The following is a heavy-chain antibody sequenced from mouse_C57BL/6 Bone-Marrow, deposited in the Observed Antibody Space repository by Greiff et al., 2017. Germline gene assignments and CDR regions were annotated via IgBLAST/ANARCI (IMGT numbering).Heavy chain of an antibody. CDR2: IDPSDSYT. CDR1: GYTFTSYW. J-gene: IGHJ2*01. Sequence: VQLQQPGAELVKPGASVKLSCKASGYTFTSYWMQWVKQRPGQGLEWIGEIDPSDSYTNYNQKFKGKATLTVDTSSSPAYMQRSSLTSEDSAVYYCARGRVTTTGYYFGYWGQGTTLTVSS. V-gene: IGHV1-50*01. D-gene: IGHD2-2*01. CDR3: ARGRVTTTGYYFGY.